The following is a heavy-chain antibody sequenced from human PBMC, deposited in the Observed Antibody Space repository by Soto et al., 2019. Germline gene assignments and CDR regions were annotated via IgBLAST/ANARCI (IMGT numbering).Heavy chain of an antibody. CDR1: GGSVSSGSYY. CDR3: ARDKGYYYDSSGYYYDN. D-gene: IGHD3-22*01. J-gene: IGHJ4*02. CDR2: IYYSGST. Sequence: QVQLQESGPGLVKPSETLSLTCTVSGGSVSSGSYYWSWIRQPPGKGLEWIGYIYYSGSTNYNPSLKSRVTISVDTSKNQFSLKLSSVTAADTAVYYCARDKGYYYDSSGYYYDNRGQGTLVTVSS. V-gene: IGHV4-61*01.